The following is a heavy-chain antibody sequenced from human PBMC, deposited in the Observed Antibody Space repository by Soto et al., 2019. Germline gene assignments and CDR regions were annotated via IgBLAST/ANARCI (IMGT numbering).Heavy chain of an antibody. Sequence: VGSLRLSCASSVFTFSSYAMHCVRHAPGKGLEWVAVISYDGSNKYYADSVKGRFTVSRDNSKNTLYLQMNSLRAEDTAVYYCAREVKDAAFDYWGQGTLVTVSS. V-gene: IGHV3-30-3*01. D-gene: IGHD2-2*01. CDR2: ISYDGSNK. CDR1: VFTFSSYA. J-gene: IGHJ4*02. CDR3: AREVKDAAFDY.